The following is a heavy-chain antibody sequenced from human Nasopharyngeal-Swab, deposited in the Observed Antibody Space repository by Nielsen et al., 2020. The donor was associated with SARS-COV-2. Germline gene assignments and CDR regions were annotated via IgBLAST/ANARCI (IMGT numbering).Heavy chain of an antibody. V-gene: IGHV3-30-3*01. CDR3: ARDTGGPPNYFDP. Sequence: GESLKISCAASGFTFSSYAMHWVRQAPGKGLEWVAVISYDGSNKYYADSVKGRFTISRDNSKNTLYLQMNSLRAEDTAVYYCARDTGGPPNYFDPWGQGTLVTVSS. CDR2: ISYDGSNK. J-gene: IGHJ5*02. CDR1: GFTFSSYA. D-gene: IGHD1-7*01.